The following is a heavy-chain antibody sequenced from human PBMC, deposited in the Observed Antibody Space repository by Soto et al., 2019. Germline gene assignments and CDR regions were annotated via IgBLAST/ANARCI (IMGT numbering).Heavy chain of an antibody. CDR3: TNNSAYALDY. D-gene: IGHD5-12*01. CDR1: RYTINNNNM. Sequence: SETLSLTCDVSRYTINNNNMWCWVRQPPGGGLEWIGALHHGGSTSYNPSRESRVTFAVDISKNQFFLKLSSVTAADTAVYYCTNNSAYALDYWGQGTLVTVSS. V-gene: IGHV4-4*02. CDR2: LHHGGST. J-gene: IGHJ4*02.